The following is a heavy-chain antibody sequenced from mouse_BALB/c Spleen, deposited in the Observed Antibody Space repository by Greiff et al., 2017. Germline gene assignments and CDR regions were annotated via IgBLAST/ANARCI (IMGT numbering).Heavy chain of an antibody. CDR1: GYTFTSYW. J-gene: IGHJ2*01. V-gene: IGHV1S22*01. CDR3: TNTVVATRGYYFDY. Sequence: LKQPGSELVRPGASVKLSCKASGYTFTSYWMHWVKQRPGQGLEWIGNIYPGSGSTNYDEKFKSKATLTVDTSSSTAYMQLSSLTSEDSAVYYCTNTVVATRGYYFDYWGQGTTLTVSS. CDR2: IYPGSGST. D-gene: IGHD1-1*01.